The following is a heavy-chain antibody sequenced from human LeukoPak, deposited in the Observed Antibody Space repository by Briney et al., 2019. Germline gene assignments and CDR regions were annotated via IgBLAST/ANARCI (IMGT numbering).Heavy chain of an antibody. Sequence: PGGSLRLSCAASGFTFSSYAMSWVRQAPGRGLEWVSSITGSDNRTYYADSVQGRFTISRDNSKNTLYLQMSSLRAEDAAVYHCARDSGSYLQPTDFWGQGTLVTVSS. J-gene: IGHJ4*02. D-gene: IGHD1-26*01. CDR1: GFTFSSYA. CDR2: ITGSDNRT. CDR3: ARDSGSYLQPTDF. V-gene: IGHV3-23*01.